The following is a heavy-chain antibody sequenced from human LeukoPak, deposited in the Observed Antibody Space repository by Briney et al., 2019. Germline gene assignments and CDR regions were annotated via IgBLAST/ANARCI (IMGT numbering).Heavy chain of an antibody. CDR3: ARAPGYYGSGSYPNYYYYYYMDV. J-gene: IGHJ6*03. CDR1: GGSISSYY. Sequence: PSETLSLTCTVSGGSISSYYWSWIRQPPGKGLEWIGYIYYSGSTNYNPSLKSRVTISVDASKNQFSLKLSSVTAADTAVYYCARAPGYYGSGSYPNYYYYYYMDVWGKGITVTVSS. CDR2: IYYSGST. D-gene: IGHD3-10*01. V-gene: IGHV4-59*01.